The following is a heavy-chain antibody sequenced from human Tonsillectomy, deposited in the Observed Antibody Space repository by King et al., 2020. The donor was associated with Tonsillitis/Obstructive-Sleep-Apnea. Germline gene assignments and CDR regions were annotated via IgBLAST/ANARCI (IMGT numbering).Heavy chain of an antibody. CDR2: ISYSGST. V-gene: IGHV4-39*01. D-gene: IGHD3-3*01. CDR1: GDSLSSSTYN. CDR3: PRHTKDFWRGFSPQDYYMDV. Sequence: QLQESGPRLVKPSETLSLICTVSGDSLSSSTYNWGWVRQPPGKGLEWIGSISYSGSTYYNPSLKSRVTISVDTSKNQFYLKLSSVTAADSAVYYFPRHTKDFWRGFSPQDYYMDVWGKGTTVTVSS. J-gene: IGHJ6*03.